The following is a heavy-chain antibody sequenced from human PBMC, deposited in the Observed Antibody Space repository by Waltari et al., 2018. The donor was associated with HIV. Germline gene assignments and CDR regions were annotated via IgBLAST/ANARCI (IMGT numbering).Heavy chain of an antibody. Sequence: QLQLQESGPGLVKPSETLSLTCTVSGGSISSSSYYWGWIRQPPGKGLEWIGSIYYSGSTYYNPSLKSRVTISVDTSKNQFSLKLSSVTAADTAVYYCARRVYGFWSGSSMRWFDPWGQGTLVTVSS. D-gene: IGHD3-3*01. V-gene: IGHV4-39*01. CDR1: GGSISSSSYY. CDR3: ARRVYGFWSGSSMRWFDP. J-gene: IGHJ5*02. CDR2: IYYSGST.